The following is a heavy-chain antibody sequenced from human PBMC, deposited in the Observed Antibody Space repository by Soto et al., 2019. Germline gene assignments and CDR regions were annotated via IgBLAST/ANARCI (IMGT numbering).Heavy chain of an antibody. V-gene: IGHV1-46*01. J-gene: IGHJ1*01. Sequence: RASVKVSCKASEYTFTSYYMHWVRQAPGQGLEWMGVINPSGGGTSYEQKFQGRVTMTRDASTSTVYMQLSSLRSEDTAVYYCAQTGEMATIFQNWGQGTLVTVSS. CDR3: AQTGEMATIFQN. CDR2: INPSGGGT. CDR1: EYTFTSYY.